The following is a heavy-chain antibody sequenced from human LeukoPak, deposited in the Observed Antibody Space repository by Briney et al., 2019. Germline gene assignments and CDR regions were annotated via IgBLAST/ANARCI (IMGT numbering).Heavy chain of an antibody. CDR3: ARVAPPAVAGIYYYYGMDV. Sequence: GASVKVSCKASGYTFTSYGISWVRQAPGQGLEWMGWISAYNGNTNYAQKLQGRVTMTTDTSTSTAYMELRSLRSDDTAVYYCARVAPPAVAGIYYYYGMDVWGQGTPVTVSS. CDR1: GYTFTSYG. V-gene: IGHV1-18*01. CDR2: ISAYNGNT. J-gene: IGHJ6*02. D-gene: IGHD6-19*01.